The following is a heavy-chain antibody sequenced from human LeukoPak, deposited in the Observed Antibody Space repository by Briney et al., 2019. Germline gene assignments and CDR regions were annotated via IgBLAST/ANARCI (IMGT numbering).Heavy chain of an antibody. CDR1: GYTFTSYD. CDR3: ARAGSGSSGSWFDP. V-gene: IGHV1-8*01. J-gene: IGHJ5*02. D-gene: IGHD1-26*01. CDR2: MNPNSGNT. Sequence: ASVKVSCKASGYTFTSYDINWVRQATGQGLEWMGWMNPNSGNTGYAQKFQGRVTMTRNTSISTAYMELSSLSSVTAADTAVYYCARAGSGSSGSWFDPWGQGTLVTVSS.